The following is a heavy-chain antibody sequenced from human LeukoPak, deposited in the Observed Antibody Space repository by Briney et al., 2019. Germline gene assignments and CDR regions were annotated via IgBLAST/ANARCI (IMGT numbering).Heavy chain of an antibody. CDR1: GFTFSDFW. D-gene: IGHD3-22*01. CDR3: AREPLDTSGYYYGTLDY. V-gene: IGHV3-7*01. CDR2: LKQDGSEK. Sequence: PGGSLRLSCAASGFTFSDFWMTWVRQAPGKGLEWVANLKQDGSEKYYVDSVKGRFTVSRDNANNSLFLQMNSLRGDDAAVYYCAREPLDTSGYYYGTLDYWGQGTLVTVSS. J-gene: IGHJ4*02.